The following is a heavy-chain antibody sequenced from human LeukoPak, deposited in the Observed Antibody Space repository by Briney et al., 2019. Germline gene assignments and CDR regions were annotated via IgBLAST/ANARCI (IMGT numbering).Heavy chain of an antibody. CDR2: INDSENT. Sequence: PSETLSLTCAIYGGSFSGSYWSWIRQPPGKGLEWIGEINDSENTNHNPSLKSRVTISIDTSKNQFSLTLTSVTAADTAVYYCARGKSEWELYFDYWGQGTLVTVSS. D-gene: IGHD1-26*01. CDR1: GGSFSGSY. J-gene: IGHJ4*02. CDR3: ARGKSEWELYFDY. V-gene: IGHV4-34*01.